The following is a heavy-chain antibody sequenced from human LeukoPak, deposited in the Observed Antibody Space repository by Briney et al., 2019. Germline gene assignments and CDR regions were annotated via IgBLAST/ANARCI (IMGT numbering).Heavy chain of an antibody. CDR3: ARERGPMYSSSWSDFDY. V-gene: IGHV3-66*01. D-gene: IGHD6-13*01. Sequence: PGGSLRLSCAASGFTVSSNYMSWVRQAPGKGLEWVSVIYSGGSTYYADSVKGRFTISRDNSKNTLYLQMNSLRAEDTAVYYCARERGPMYSSSWSDFDYWGQGTLVTVSS. CDR2: IYSGGST. J-gene: IGHJ4*02. CDR1: GFTVSSNY.